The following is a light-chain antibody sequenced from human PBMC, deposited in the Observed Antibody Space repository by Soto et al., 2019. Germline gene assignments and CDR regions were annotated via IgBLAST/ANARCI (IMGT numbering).Light chain of an antibody. Sequence: EIVLTQSPATLSSFPGDRVTLSCRASQYINTRLAWYQQKPGQAPRLLIYGASTRATGIPARFSGSGSGTEFTLTISSLQSEDFAVYYCQQYNNWPQTFGQGTKVDIK. CDR2: GAS. CDR1: QYINTR. J-gene: IGKJ1*01. V-gene: IGKV3-15*01. CDR3: QQYNNWPQT.